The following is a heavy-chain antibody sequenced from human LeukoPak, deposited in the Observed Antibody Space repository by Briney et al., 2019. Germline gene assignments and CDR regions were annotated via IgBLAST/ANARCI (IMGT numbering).Heavy chain of an antibody. CDR3: ASLRDGRAFGAIDY. J-gene: IGHJ4*02. CDR1: GYSFTSYW. CDR2: IYPGDSDT. Sequence: GEALKIFCKGSGYSFTSYWIGWGRQMPGKGREWGGIIYPGDSDTRYSPSFQGQVTISADQSISTAYLQWSNLKASDTAMYYCASLRDGRAFGAIDYWGQGTLVTVSS. V-gene: IGHV5-51*01. D-gene: IGHD3-10*01.